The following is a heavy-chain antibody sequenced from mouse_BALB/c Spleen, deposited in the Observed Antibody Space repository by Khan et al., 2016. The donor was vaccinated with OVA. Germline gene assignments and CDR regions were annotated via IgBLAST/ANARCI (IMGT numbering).Heavy chain of an antibody. D-gene: IGHD1-2*01. CDR3: GRDTTATPY. Sequence: QVQLKQSGPGLVAPSQSLSITCTVSGFSLTSYGVHWVRQPPGKGLEWLGIIWAGGSTNYNSALMSRLSISKDNSKSQVFLKMNSLQTDDTAMYYWGRDTTATPYWGQGTLVTVSA. V-gene: IGHV2-9*02. CDR1: GFSLTSYG. J-gene: IGHJ3*01. CDR2: IWAGGST.